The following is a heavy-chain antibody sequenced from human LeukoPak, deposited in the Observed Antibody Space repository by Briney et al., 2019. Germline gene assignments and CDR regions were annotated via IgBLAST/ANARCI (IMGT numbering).Heavy chain of an antibody. J-gene: IGHJ6*02. Sequence: ASVKVSCKASGYTFTSYGISWVRQAPGQGLEWMGWISTYNGNTNYAQKLQGRVTMTTDTSTSTAYMELSSLRSEDTAVYYCAREPYDSSGYLRGRPLLYYYYYGMDVWGQGTTVTVSS. V-gene: IGHV1-18*01. D-gene: IGHD3-22*01. CDR3: AREPYDSSGYLRGRPLLYYYYYGMDV. CDR1: GYTFTSYG. CDR2: ISTYNGNT.